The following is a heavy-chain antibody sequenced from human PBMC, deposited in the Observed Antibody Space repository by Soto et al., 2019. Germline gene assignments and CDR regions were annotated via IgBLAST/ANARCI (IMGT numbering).Heavy chain of an antibody. CDR2: IIPIFGTA. CDR3: ARTAAAGTQLNFDY. Sequence: SGKFSCKASGGTFSSYAISWVRQAPGQGLEWMGGIIPIFGTANYAQKFQGRVTITADESPGTAYMELSSLRSEDTAVYYCARTAAAGTQLNFDYWGQGTLVTVSS. CDR1: GGTFSSYA. D-gene: IGHD6-13*01. J-gene: IGHJ4*02. V-gene: IGHV1-69*13.